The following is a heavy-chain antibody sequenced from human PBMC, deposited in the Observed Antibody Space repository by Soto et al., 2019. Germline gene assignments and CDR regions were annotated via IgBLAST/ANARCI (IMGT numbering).Heavy chain of an antibody. V-gene: IGHV3-23*01. J-gene: IGHJ5*02. CDR3: GKDPRGPES. CDR1: GFAFSNFG. D-gene: IGHD2-2*01. Sequence: EVQLLESGGGLVQPGGSLRISCAAFGFAFSNFGMGWVRQAPGKGLEWVSGISSSGGDTFYADSVRGRFTISRDNFKNTLYLQMNSVRAEDTAVYYCGKDPRGPESWGQGTLVTVSS. CDR2: ISSSGGDT.